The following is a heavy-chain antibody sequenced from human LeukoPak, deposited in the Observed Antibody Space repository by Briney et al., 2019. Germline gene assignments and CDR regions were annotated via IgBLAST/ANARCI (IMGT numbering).Heavy chain of an antibody. CDR2: IFYTGST. D-gene: IGHD5-18*01. Sequence: SETLSLTCTVSGGSISSYYWSWIRQPPGKGLEWIGYIFYTGSTNYNPSLKSRVTIAVDPSKNQFSLKLSSVTAADTAVYYCASGYSYGGWDYWGQRTLVTVSS. CDR1: GGSISSYY. V-gene: IGHV4-59*01. CDR3: ASGYSYGGWDY. J-gene: IGHJ4*02.